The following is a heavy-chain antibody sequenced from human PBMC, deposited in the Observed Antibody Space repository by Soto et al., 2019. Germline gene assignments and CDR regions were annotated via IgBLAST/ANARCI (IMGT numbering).Heavy chain of an antibody. D-gene: IGHD6-6*01. CDR3: ASLVPGARFDP. V-gene: IGHV1-2*02. Sequence: QVQLVQSGAEVKKPGASVKVSCKAPRYIFTAYFMHWVRQAPGQGLEWMGWINPNNGPTHKGLSFQGRVTMTSDTSISTADMELSRLRSDDTAVYYIASLVPGARFDPWGQGTLVIVSS. J-gene: IGHJ5*02. CDR1: RYIFTAYF. CDR2: INPNNGPT.